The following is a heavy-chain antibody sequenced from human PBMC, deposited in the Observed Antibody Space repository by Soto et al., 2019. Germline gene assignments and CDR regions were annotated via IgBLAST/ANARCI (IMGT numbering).Heavy chain of an antibody. CDR3: ASIKIGDISGYYAVDY. D-gene: IGHD3-22*01. V-gene: IGHV4-30-4*01. Sequence: SETLSLTCTVSGGSISSGDYYWSWIRQPPGKGLEWIGYIYYSGSTYYNPSLKSRVTISVDTSKNQFSLKLSSVTAADPAVYYCASIKIGDISGYYAVDYWGQGTLVTVSS. J-gene: IGHJ4*02. CDR1: GGSISSGDYY. CDR2: IYYSGST.